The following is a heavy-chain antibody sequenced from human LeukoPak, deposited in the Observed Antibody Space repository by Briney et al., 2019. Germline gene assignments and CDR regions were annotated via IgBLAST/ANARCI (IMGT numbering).Heavy chain of an antibody. V-gene: IGHV3-23*01. Sequence: GGPLRLSCAASGFTFTSYAMGWVRQAPGKGLEWVSSISGSGGGGSTYYADSVKGRFTISRDNAKNTLYLQMNSLRAEDTAVYYCAKDRPGNSGWAPYFDYWGQGTLVIVSS. CDR3: AKDRPGNSGWAPYFDY. CDR2: ISGSGGGGST. J-gene: IGHJ4*02. D-gene: IGHD6-19*01. CDR1: GFTFTSYA.